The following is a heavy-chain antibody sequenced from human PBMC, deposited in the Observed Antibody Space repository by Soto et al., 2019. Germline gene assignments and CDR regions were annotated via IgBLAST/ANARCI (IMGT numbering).Heavy chain of an antibody. Sequence: GGSLRLSCAASGLIFSNYRMHWVRQAPGKGLVWVSCISTGGSITNYADSVKGRFTVSRDNAKNTLYLQMNSLRAEDTALYYCARDTDGLHYWGQGTMVTVSS. CDR1: GLIFSNYR. V-gene: IGHV3-74*01. CDR3: ARDTDGLHY. CDR2: ISTGGSIT. J-gene: IGHJ4*02.